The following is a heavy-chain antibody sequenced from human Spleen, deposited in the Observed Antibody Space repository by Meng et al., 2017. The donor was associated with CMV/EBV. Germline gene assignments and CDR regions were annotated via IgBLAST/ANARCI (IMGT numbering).Heavy chain of an antibody. D-gene: IGHD3-3*01. Sequence: SFSSYFWGWLRQSPWKGLEWIGEINHSGGANYNPSLKSRVIISADTSKNHFSLKMSSMTAADTGVYYCARGRGNDFWSGYSTTEFDPWGQGTLVTVSS. J-gene: IGHJ5*02. V-gene: IGHV4-34*01. CDR2: INHSGGA. CDR1: SFSSYF. CDR3: ARGRGNDFWSGYSTTEFDP.